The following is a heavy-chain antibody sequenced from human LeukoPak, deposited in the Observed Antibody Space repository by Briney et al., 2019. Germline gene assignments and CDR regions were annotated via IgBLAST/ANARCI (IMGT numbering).Heavy chain of an antibody. J-gene: IGHJ4*02. Sequence: GGSLRLSCAASGFTFRSHWMTWVRQAPGKGLEWAANIKHDGSEKYYVDSVKGRFTISRDNAKNSLYLQMNSLRAEDTAVYYCARDSGVGDFDYWGQGTLVTVSS. D-gene: IGHD3-16*01. CDR3: ARDSGVGDFDY. CDR2: IKHDGSEK. V-gene: IGHV3-7*01. CDR1: GFTFRSHW.